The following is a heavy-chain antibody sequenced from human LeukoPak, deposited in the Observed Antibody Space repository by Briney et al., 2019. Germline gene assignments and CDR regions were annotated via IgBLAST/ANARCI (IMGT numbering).Heavy chain of an antibody. V-gene: IGHV4-34*01. CDR2: INHSGGT. D-gene: IGHD3-10*01. J-gene: IGHJ4*02. CDR3: ATDRYYGSGSYYKFDY. Sequence: SETLSLTCGVSGASFSGYYWTWIRQPPGKGLEWIGEINHSGGTNYNMSLKSRVTISVDPSKKQFSPKLRSVTAEDTAVYYCATDRYYGSGSYYKFDYWGQGILVTVSS. CDR1: GASFSGYY.